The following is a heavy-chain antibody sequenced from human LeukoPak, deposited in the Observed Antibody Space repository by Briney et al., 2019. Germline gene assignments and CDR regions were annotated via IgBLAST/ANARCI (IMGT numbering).Heavy chain of an antibody. CDR2: MNPNRGNT. Sequence: ASVKVSCKASGYTFTSYDINWVRQATGQGLEWMGWMNPNRGNTGYAQKFQGRVTMTRNTSISTAYMELSSLRSEDTAVYYCARGLALGSYYDFWSGYYGYGMDVWGQGTTVTVSS. V-gene: IGHV1-8*01. CDR3: ARGLALGSYYDFWSGYYGYGMDV. J-gene: IGHJ6*02. D-gene: IGHD3-3*01. CDR1: GYTFTSYD.